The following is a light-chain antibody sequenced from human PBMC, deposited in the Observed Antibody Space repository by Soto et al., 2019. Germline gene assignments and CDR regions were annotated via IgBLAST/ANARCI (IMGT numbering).Light chain of an antibody. V-gene: IGKV3-20*01. CDR1: QSVSSSY. Sequence: EIVLTQSPGTLALSPGEGATLSCRASQSVSSSYLAWYQPKPGQAPRLLIYAASSRATGTSDRFSGSGSGTDFTLTISRLEPEDFAVYYCQPYGRSPRPFGQGTKLEIK. J-gene: IGKJ2*01. CDR3: QPYGRSPRP. CDR2: AAS.